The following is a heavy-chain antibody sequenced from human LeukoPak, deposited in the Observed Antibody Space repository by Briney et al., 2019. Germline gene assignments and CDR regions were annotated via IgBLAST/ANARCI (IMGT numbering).Heavy chain of an antibody. D-gene: IGHD3-9*01. J-gene: IGHJ4*02. V-gene: IGHV4-31*03. Sequence: SETLSLTCTVSGGSISSAGYYWSWIRQHPGKRLEWIGYIYYSGSTYYNPSLKSRVTISVDTSKNQFSLKLSSVTAADTAVYYCARALTRDILTGYSPYYFDYWGQGTLVTVSS. CDR2: IYYSGST. CDR1: GGSISSAGYY. CDR3: ARALTRDILTGYSPYYFDY.